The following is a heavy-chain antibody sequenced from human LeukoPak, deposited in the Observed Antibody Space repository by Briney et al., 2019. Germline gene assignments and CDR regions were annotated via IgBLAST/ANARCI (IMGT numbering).Heavy chain of an antibody. Sequence: GGSLRLSCAASGFTFDDYGMGWVRQAPGKGLEWVSGINWNGGSTGYADSVKGRFTISRDNAKNSLYLQMNSLRAEDTALYHCARDRGDHSNYRGFDYWGQGTLVTVSS. D-gene: IGHD4-11*01. V-gene: IGHV3-20*01. CDR2: INWNGGST. CDR3: ARDRGDHSNYRGFDY. CDR1: GFTFDDYG. J-gene: IGHJ4*02.